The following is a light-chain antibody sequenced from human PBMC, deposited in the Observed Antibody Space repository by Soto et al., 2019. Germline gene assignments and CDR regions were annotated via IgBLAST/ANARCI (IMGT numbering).Light chain of an antibody. CDR1: QGISSY. J-gene: IGKJ3*01. CDR2: AAS. Sequence: DIQLTQSPSFLSASVGDRVTITCRASQGISSYLAWYQQKPGKAPKLLIYAASTLQSGVPSRFSGSGSGTEFTLTISSLQPEDFATYYCQQLNNYVFTFGPGTKVDIK. V-gene: IGKV1-9*01. CDR3: QQLNNYVFT.